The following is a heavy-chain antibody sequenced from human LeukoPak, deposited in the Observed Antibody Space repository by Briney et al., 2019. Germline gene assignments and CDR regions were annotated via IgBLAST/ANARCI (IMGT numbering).Heavy chain of an antibody. CDR2: VFYSGST. V-gene: IGHV4-59*01. CDR1: DDSIKKYF. CDR3: ARGTRRYYDGSGYYYGEFDY. D-gene: IGHD3-22*01. J-gene: IGHJ4*02. Sequence: PSETLSLTCTVSDDSIKKYFWTWIRQSPGKGLEWIGYVFYSGSTSYNPSLRSRLTMSVDTSKSQFSLNLKSVTAADTAVYYCARGTRRYYDGSGYYYGEFDYWGQGTLVTVSS.